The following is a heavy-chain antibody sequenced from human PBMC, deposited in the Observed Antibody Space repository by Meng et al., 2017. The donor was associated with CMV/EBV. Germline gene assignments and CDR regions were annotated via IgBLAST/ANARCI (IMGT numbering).Heavy chain of an antibody. D-gene: IGHD2-2*01. CDR1: GFTFSSYW. V-gene: IGHV3-7*01. Sequence: GGSLRLSCAASGFTFSSYWMSWVRQAPGKGLEWVANIKQDGSEKYYVDSVEGRFTISRDNAKNSLYLQMNSLRAEDTAVYYCARYCSSTSCYYYYGMDVWGQGTTVTVSS. CDR2: IKQDGSEK. CDR3: ARYCSSTSCYYYYGMDV. J-gene: IGHJ6*02.